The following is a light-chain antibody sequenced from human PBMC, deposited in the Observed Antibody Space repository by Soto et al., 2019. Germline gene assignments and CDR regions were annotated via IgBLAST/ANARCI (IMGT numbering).Light chain of an antibody. Sequence: QSALTQPASVSGSPGQSITISCTGTSTDVGAYIYVSWYQQHPDKAPQLMIYEVNNRPSGVSNRFSGSKSGNTASLTISGLQAEDEADYYCSSYTSSSTYVFGTGTKLTVL. CDR3: SSYTSSSTYV. CDR1: STDVGAYIY. CDR2: EVN. V-gene: IGLV2-14*01. J-gene: IGLJ1*01.